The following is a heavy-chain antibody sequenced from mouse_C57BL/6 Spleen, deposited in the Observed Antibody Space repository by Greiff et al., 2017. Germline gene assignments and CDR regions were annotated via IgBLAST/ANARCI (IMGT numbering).Heavy chain of an antibody. CDR3: TRGGDDEDAMDY. D-gene: IGHD2-2*01. V-gene: IGHV5-9-1*02. Sequence: EVNVVESGEGLVKPGGSLKLSCAASGFTFSSYAMSWVRQTPEKRLEWVAYISSGGDYIYYADTVQGRFTISRDNARNTLYLQMSRLKSEDTAMYYCTRGGDDEDAMDYWGQGTSVTVSS. CDR2: ISSGGDYI. CDR1: GFTFSSYA. J-gene: IGHJ4*01.